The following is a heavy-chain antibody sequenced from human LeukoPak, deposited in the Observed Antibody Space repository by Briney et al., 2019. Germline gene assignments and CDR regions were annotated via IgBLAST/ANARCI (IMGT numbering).Heavy chain of an antibody. CDR3: AASSTPNDAFDI. CDR2: IWYGGSNK. D-gene: IGHD2-2*01. V-gene: IGHV3-33*08. J-gene: IGHJ3*02. CDR1: GFTFSSYG. Sequence: PGGSLRLSCAASGFTFSSYGMHWVRQAPGKGLEWVAVIWYGGSNKYYADSVKGRFTISRDNSKNTLYLQMNSLRAEDTAVYYCAASSTPNDAFDIWGQGTMVTVSS.